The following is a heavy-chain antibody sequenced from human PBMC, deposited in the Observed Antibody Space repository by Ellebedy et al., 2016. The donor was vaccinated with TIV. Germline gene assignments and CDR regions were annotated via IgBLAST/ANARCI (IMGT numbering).Heavy chain of an antibody. J-gene: IGHJ4*02. V-gene: IGHV3-7*03. D-gene: IGHD2-2*01. CDR2: IKEDGIEA. Sequence: GESLKISCAASGFTFSGYWMSWVRQAPGKGLEWAANIKEDGIEAYYVDSVKGRFTISRDNAKNSLYLQLSNLRAEDTAVFYCARAGGRHSTGSGFYWGQGTRVTVST. CDR3: ARAGGRHSTGSGFY. CDR1: GFTFSGYW.